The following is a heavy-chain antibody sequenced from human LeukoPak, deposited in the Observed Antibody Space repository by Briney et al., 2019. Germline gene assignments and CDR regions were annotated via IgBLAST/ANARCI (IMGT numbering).Heavy chain of an antibody. Sequence: GASVKVSCKASGYTFSGYYMHWVRQARRQGLEWMGWINPKSGGTKEAQKFHDRVTMTRHTSIRTAYMEVSRLRSDDTAVYYCARSPDILTGENFDYWGQGTLVTVSS. CDR2: INPKSGGT. J-gene: IGHJ4*02. CDR1: GYTFSGYY. D-gene: IGHD3-9*01. CDR3: ARSPDILTGENFDY. V-gene: IGHV1-2*02.